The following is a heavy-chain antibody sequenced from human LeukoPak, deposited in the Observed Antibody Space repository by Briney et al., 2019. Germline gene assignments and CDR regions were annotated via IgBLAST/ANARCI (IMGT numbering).Heavy chain of an antibody. CDR1: GYTFTSYG. J-gene: IGHJ6*03. Sequence: GASVKVSCKASGYTFTSYGISWVRQAPGQGLEWMGWISAYNGNTNYAQKLQGRVTMTTDTSTSTAYMELRSLRSDDTAVYYCARVVRYYYDSSGYYATTYYMDVWGKGTTVTVSS. V-gene: IGHV1-18*01. CDR3: ARVVRYYYDSSGYYATTYYMDV. CDR2: ISAYNGNT. D-gene: IGHD3-22*01.